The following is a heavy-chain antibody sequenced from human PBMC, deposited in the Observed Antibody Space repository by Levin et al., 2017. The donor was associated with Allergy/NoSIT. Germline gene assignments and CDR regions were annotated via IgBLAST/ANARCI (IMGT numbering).Heavy chain of an antibody. CDR1: GFTFSNYN. D-gene: IGHD1-26*01. Sequence: SGGSLRLSCAASGFTFSNYNMNWVRQAPGKGLEWVSSISTSSNFIKYADSVTGRFTNSRDNAKNSLYLQMNSLRTEDTAVYYCGGRREGGGSYYFDYWGQGTLVTVSS. J-gene: IGHJ4*02. CDR2: ISTSSNFI. CDR3: GGRREGGGSYYFDY. V-gene: IGHV3-21*01.